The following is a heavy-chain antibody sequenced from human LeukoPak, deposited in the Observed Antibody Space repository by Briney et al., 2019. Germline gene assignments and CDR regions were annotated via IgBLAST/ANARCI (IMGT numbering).Heavy chain of an antibody. J-gene: IGHJ3*02. D-gene: IGHD1-26*01. CDR1: GYTFTSYG. CDR3: ATVTWGLGAFDI. Sequence: GASVKVSCKASGYTFTSYGISWVRQAPGQGLEWMGWISAYNGNTNYAQKLQGRVTMTTDTSTSTAYMELSSLRSEDTAVYYCATVTWGLGAFDIWGQGTMVTVSS. CDR2: ISAYNGNT. V-gene: IGHV1-18*01.